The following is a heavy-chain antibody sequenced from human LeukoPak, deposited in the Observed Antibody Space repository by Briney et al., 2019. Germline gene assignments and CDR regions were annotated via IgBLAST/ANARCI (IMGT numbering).Heavy chain of an antibody. Sequence: GGSLRLSCAASGFTFSSYEMNWVRQAPGKGLEWVSYISSSGSTIYYADSVKGRFSISRDNAENTLYLQMNSLRVEDTAVYYCVRGADTGYSSDSWGQGTLVTVSS. CDR2: ISSSGSTI. CDR1: GFTFSSYE. CDR3: VRGADTGYSSDS. V-gene: IGHV3-48*03. J-gene: IGHJ4*02. D-gene: IGHD3-9*01.